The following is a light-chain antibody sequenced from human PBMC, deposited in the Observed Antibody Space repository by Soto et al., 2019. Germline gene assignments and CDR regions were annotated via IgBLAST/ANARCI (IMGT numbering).Light chain of an antibody. CDR1: SNDVGTYNL. V-gene: IGLV2-23*01. CDR2: EGS. J-gene: IGLJ1*01. CDR3: CSYADTSTLYV. Sequence: QSALTQPASVSGSPGQSITISWTGTSNDVGTYNLVSWYQQHPGKAPKLMIYEGSKRPSGVSNRFSGSRSGNTASLTISGLQAEDEADYYCCSYADTSTLYVFGTGTKLTVL.